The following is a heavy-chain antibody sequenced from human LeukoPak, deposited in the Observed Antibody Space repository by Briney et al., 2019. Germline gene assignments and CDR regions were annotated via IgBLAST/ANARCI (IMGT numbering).Heavy chain of an antibody. CDR3: AKDPSAVPRETQY. D-gene: IGHD6-13*01. CDR1: GFTFRSYA. J-gene: IGHJ4*02. V-gene: IGHV3-23*01. CDR2: ISGSGGDT. Sequence: PGGSLRLSCAASGFTFRSYAMSWVRQAPGKGLEWVSAISGSGGDTFYADSVKGRFTISRDNSKNTLYLQMNSVRAEDTAVYYCAKDPSAVPRETQYWGQGTLVTVSS.